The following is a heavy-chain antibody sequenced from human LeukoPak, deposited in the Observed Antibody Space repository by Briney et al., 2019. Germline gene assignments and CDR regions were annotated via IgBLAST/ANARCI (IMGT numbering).Heavy chain of an antibody. V-gene: IGHV3-53*01. Sequence: GGSLRLSCADTGFTVTGNYMSWVRQAPGKGLEWVSVIYSGGSTFYADSVKGRFTISRDNSKNTLFLQMHSLRAEDTAVYYCARGAIFVGGVGAQDYWGQGTLVTVSS. D-gene: IGHD1-26*01. CDR1: GFTVTGNY. CDR3: ARGAIFVGGVGAQDY. CDR2: IYSGGST. J-gene: IGHJ4*02.